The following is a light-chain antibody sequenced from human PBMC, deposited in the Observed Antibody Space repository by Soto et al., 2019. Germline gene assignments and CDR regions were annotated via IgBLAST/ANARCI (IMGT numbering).Light chain of an antibody. CDR3: QQSYTTPLWT. Sequence: DIQMTQSPSSLSASVGDRVTITCRASQSISNYLNWYQQKPGKAPKLLIYAASNLQGGVPSRFSGSGSGTDFTLTISSLQPEDFATYYCQQSYTTPLWTFGQGTKVEIK. CDR1: QSISNY. J-gene: IGKJ1*01. CDR2: AAS. V-gene: IGKV1-39*01.